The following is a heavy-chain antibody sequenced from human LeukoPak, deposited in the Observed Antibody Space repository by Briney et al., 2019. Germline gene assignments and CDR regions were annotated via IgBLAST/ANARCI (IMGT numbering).Heavy chain of an antibody. CDR2: IKQDGSEK. J-gene: IGHJ4*02. CDR3: ARIGYSSGWYAFYFDC. V-gene: IGHV3-7*01. CDR1: GFTFSTYW. Sequence: PGGSLRLSCAASGFTFSTYWMSWVRQAPGKGLEWVANIKQDGSEKYFVDSVKGRFTISRDNAKNSLYLQMNSLRAEDTAVYYCARIGYSSGWYAFYFDCSGQGTLVTVSS. D-gene: IGHD6-19*01.